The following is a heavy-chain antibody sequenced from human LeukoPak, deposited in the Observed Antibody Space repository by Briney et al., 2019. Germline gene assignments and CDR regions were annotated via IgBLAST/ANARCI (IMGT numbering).Heavy chain of an antibody. CDR3: ASPQSSGYELGY. J-gene: IGHJ4*02. CDR2: IRYDGNDK. V-gene: IGHV3-30*02. D-gene: IGHD3-22*01. CDR1: GFTFSSYG. Sequence: GGSLGLSCAASGFTFSSYGMHWVRQAPGEGLEWVALIRYDGNDKYYAESVKGRFTISRNNSKNTMYLEMNSLRAEDTAVYYCASPQSSGYELGYWGQGTLVTVSS.